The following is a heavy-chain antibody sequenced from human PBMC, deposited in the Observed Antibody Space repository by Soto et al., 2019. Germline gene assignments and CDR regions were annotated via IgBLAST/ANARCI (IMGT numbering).Heavy chain of an antibody. Sequence: GGSLRLSCAASGFTFSNYAMNWVRQAPGKGLEWVSGISGNSGFTYYTDSVKGRFTISRDNSKNTLFLQMNALRDEDTAIYYCAKVGSFYVPRSPFDSWRRGILVTVSS. CDR1: GFTFSNYA. V-gene: IGHV3-23*01. CDR3: AKVGSFYVPRSPFDS. J-gene: IGHJ4*02. D-gene: IGHD1-26*01. CDR2: ISGNSGFT.